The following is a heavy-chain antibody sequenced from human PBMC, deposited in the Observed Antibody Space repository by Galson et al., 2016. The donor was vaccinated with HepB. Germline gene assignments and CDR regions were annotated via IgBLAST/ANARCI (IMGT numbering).Heavy chain of an antibody. V-gene: IGHV4-39*07. D-gene: IGHD3-22*01. CDR2: IYYSGST. J-gene: IGHJ4*02. CDR1: GGPISGGTYH. Sequence: ETLSLTCTVSGGPISGGTYHWGRIRQPPGKGLEWIGSIYYSGSTYYNPSLKSRVIMSIDTSKNQFSLNLTSVTAADTAMYYCARVQLRFDSAGYYRIPFDYWGQGGLVTVSS. CDR3: ARVQLRFDSAGYYRIPFDY.